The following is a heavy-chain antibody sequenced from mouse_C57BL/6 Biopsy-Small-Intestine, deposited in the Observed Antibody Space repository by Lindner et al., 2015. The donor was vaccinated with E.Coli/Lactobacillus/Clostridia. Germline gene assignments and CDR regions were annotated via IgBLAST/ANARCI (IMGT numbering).Heavy chain of an antibody. V-gene: IGHV1-85*01. Sequence: VQLQESGPELVKPGASVKLSCKASGYTFTSYDINWVKQRPGQGLEWIGWIYPRDGSTKYNEKFEGKATLTVDTSSSTAYMQLSSLTSEDSAIYYCARNYGSSYWYFDVWGTGTTVTVSS. CDR1: GYTFTSYD. CDR2: IYPRDGST. D-gene: IGHD1-1*01. CDR3: ARNYGSSYWYFDV. J-gene: IGHJ1*03.